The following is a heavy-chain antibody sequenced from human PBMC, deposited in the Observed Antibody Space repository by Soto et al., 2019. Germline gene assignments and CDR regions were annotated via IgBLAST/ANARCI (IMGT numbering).Heavy chain of an antibody. D-gene: IGHD4-17*01. J-gene: IGHJ5*02. V-gene: IGHV1-18*01. CDR1: GYTFTSYG. Sequence: QVQLVQSGAEVKKPGASVKVSCKASGYTFTSYGISWVRQAPGQGLEWMGWISAYNGNTNYAQKLKGRVTMTTDTSTSTAYVELRSLRSDDTAVYYCAREWGYGEYGNWFDPWGQGTLVTVSS. CDR3: AREWGYGEYGNWFDP. CDR2: ISAYNGNT.